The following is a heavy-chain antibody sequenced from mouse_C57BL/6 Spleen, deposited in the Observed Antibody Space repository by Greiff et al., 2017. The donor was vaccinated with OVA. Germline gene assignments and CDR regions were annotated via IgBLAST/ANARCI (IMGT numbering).Heavy chain of an antibody. CDR1: GYTFTDYN. D-gene: IGHD2-3*01. J-gene: IGHJ3*01. V-gene: IGHV1-22*01. CDR2: INPNNGGT. CDR3: AREGDDGYYFFAY. Sequence: QLQQSGPELVKPGASVKMSCKASGYTFTDYNMHWVKQSHGKSLEWIGYINPNNGGTSYNQKFKGKATLTVNKSSSTAYMELRSLTSEDSAVYYCAREGDDGYYFFAYWGQGTLVTVSA.